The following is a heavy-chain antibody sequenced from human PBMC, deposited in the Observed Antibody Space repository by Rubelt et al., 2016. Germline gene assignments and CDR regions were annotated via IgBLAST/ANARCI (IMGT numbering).Heavy chain of an antibody. CDR1: GGSFSGYY. D-gene: IGHD1-26*01. CDR2: INHSGST. Sequence: QVQLQQWGAGLLKPSETLSLTCGVYGGSFSGYYWSWIRQSPGKGLEWIGEINHSGSTNYNPSLKSRVTISVDTSKNQYSLKLSSVTAADTAVYFCAGEISGSYSLDSWGQGTLVTVSS. CDR3: AGEISGSYSLDS. J-gene: IGHJ4*02. V-gene: IGHV4-34*01.